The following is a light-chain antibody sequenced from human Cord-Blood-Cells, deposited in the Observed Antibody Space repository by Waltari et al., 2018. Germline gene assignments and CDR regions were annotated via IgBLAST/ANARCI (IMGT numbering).Light chain of an antibody. Sequence: QSALTQPASVSGSPGQSITISCTGTSSDVGSYNLVSWYQQHPGKAPKLMIYEGSKLTSGVSNRVSGSKSGNTASLTISGLQAEDEADYYCCSYAGSSTVVFGGGTKLTVL. CDR1: SSDVGSYNL. V-gene: IGLV2-23*01. J-gene: IGLJ2*01. CDR2: EGS. CDR3: CSYAGSSTVV.